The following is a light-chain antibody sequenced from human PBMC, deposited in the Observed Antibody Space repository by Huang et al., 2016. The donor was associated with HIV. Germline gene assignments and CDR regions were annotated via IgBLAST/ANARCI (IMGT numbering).Light chain of an antibody. Sequence: EIVLTQSPGTLSLSPGERATLSCRASQVGSSSYLAWYQQKPGQAPRRVMYDASRSATGISDRFSASGSGTYFSLTINRLEPEDFAVYYCQQYGSSPVTFGGGTRVEIK. CDR2: DAS. J-gene: IGKJ4*01. CDR3: QQYGSSPVT. V-gene: IGKV3-20*01. CDR1: QVGSSSY.